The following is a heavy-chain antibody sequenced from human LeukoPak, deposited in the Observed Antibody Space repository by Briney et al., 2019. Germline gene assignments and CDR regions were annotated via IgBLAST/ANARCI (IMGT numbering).Heavy chain of an antibody. Sequence: SETLSLTCTVSGGSIISSDYHWSWIRQPPGKGLEWIGEINHSGSTNYNPSLKSRVTISVDTSKNQFSLKLSSVTAADTAVYYCARGIRFFDYWGQGTLVTVSS. CDR1: GGSIISSDYH. J-gene: IGHJ4*02. D-gene: IGHD3-3*01. CDR3: ARGIRFFDY. CDR2: INHSGST. V-gene: IGHV4-39*07.